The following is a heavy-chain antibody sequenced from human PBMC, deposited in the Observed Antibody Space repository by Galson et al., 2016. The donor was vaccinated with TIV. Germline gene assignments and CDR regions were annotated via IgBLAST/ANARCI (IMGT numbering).Heavy chain of an antibody. J-gene: IGHJ4*02. CDR1: GYTFSNFA. V-gene: IGHV1-18*01. D-gene: IGHD6-6*01. Sequence: SVKVSCKASGYTFSNFAITWVRQAPGQGLEWMGYMSAYSGASNYAQEFQGRVTITTDTSTSTAYMELRNLRFDDTAVYYCARYSSTSSPRFDYWGQGTLVTVPA. CDR3: ARYSSTSSPRFDY. CDR2: MSAYSGAS.